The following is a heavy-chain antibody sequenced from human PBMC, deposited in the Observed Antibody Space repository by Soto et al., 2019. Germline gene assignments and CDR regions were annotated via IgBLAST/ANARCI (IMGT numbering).Heavy chain of an antibody. Sequence: QVQMVQSGAEVEKPGSSARVSCKVSGGTFSRHSISWVRQAPGQGLEWMGGIIPIFDATQYAQKFQGRLTMTADESTTTFHMDLSGLRPEDTAIYYCARDLTSVRGSWGQGTLVTVS. V-gene: IGHV1-69*01. CDR1: GGTFSRHS. J-gene: IGHJ4*02. D-gene: IGHD3-10*01. CDR3: ARDLTSVRGS. CDR2: IIPIFDAT.